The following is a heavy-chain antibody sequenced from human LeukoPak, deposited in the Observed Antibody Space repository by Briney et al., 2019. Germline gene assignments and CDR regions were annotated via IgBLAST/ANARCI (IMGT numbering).Heavy chain of an antibody. J-gene: IGHJ5*02. D-gene: IGHD4-23*01. CDR3: ARHARYGDNSDRRFDP. CDR1: GGSISSTSYY. CDR2: IYYSGST. V-gene: IGHV4-39*01. Sequence: SETLSLTCTVSGGSISSTSYYWGWIRQPPGKGLEWIGSIYYSGSTYYKPSLKSRVTISVDTSKNQSSLKLSSVTAADTAVYYCARHARYGDNSDRRFDPWGQGTLVTVSS.